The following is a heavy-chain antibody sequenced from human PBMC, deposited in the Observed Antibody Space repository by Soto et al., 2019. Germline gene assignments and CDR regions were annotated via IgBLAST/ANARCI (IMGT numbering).Heavy chain of an antibody. CDR1: GFIFENFG. CDR2: ISSSSSTI. Sequence: GGSLRLSCAASGFIFENFGMSWVRQAPGKGLEWVSYISSSSSTIYYADSVKGRFTISRDNAKNSLYLQMNSLRDEDTAVYYCARDQHSGIDYWGQGTLVTVSS. V-gene: IGHV3-48*02. CDR3: ARDQHSGIDY. D-gene: IGHD2-15*01. J-gene: IGHJ4*02.